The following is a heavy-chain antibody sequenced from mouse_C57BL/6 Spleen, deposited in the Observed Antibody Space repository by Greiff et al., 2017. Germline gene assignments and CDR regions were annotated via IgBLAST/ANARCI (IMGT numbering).Heavy chain of an antibody. V-gene: IGHV1-15*01. J-gene: IGHJ2*01. CDR1: GYTFTDYE. CDR3: TRSGGCFDD. CDR2: IDPETGGT. D-gene: IGHD1-1*02. Sequence: VKLVESGAELVRPGASVTLSCKASGYTFTDYEMHWVKQTPVHGLEWIGAIDPETGGTAYNQKFKGKAILTADKSSSTAYMELRSLTSEDSAVYYCTRSGGCFDDWGQGTTLTVSS.